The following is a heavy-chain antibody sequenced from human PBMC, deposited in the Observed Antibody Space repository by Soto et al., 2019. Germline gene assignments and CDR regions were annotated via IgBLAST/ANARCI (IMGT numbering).Heavy chain of an antibody. V-gene: IGHV3-30*18. CDR3: AKGSGSYADLDY. CDR2: ISYDGSNK. J-gene: IGHJ4*02. Sequence: GGSLRLSCAASGFTFSSYGMHWVRQAPGKGLEWVAVISYDGSNKYYADSVKGRFTISRDNSKNTLYLQMNSLRAEDTAVYYCAKGSGSYADLDYWGQGTLVTVS. CDR1: GFTFSSYG. D-gene: IGHD1-26*01.